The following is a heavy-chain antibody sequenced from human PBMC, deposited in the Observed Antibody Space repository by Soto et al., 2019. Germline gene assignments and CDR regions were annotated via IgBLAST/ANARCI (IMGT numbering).Heavy chain of an antibody. D-gene: IGHD2-15*01. V-gene: IGHV4-39*01. CDR2: IYYSGTT. Sequence: NPSETLSLTCTVSDGSISSSKYFWGWFRQPPGKGLEWIANIYYSGTTFYNPSLKSRITISVDTSKNQFSLKLTSVTAADTAIYYCARHAGGGRFYYAMDVWGRGTTVTVSS. CDR1: DGSISSSKYF. CDR3: ARHAGGGRFYYAMDV. J-gene: IGHJ6*02.